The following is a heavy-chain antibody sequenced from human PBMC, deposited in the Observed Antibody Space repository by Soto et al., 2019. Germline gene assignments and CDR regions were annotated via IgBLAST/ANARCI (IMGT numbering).Heavy chain of an antibody. V-gene: IGHV3-30-3*01. CDR2: IPNTENKK. CDR3: ARTAGGRGRGALDI. D-gene: IGHD6-13*01. Sequence: DLEESGGGVVQPGTSLRLSCVASGFTFSSYGMHWVRQAPGKGLEWVAVIPNTENKKYYADSVKGRFTISRDNSQNTLFLQMDSLMSEDTAMYYCARTAGGRGRGALDIWGQGPMVTVS. CDR1: GFTFSSYG. J-gene: IGHJ3*02.